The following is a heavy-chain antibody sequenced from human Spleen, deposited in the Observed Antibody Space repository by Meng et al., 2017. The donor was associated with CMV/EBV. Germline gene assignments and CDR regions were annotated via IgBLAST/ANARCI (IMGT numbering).Heavy chain of an antibody. CDR3: ARDAYSSGRVDALDI. CDR2: TSYDGTHK. J-gene: IGHJ3*02. CDR1: GFTFTYYA. Sequence: GESLKISCEASGFTFTYYAMHWVRQAPGKGLEWVTITSYDGTHKYYADSVKGRFTISRDNSKNTLYLQMNSLRAEDTAVYFCARDAYSSGRVDALDIWGQGTMVTVSS. V-gene: IGHV3-30*04. D-gene: IGHD6-19*01.